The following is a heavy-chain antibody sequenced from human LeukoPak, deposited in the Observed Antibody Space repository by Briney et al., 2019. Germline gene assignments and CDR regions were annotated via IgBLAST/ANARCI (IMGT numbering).Heavy chain of an antibody. V-gene: IGHV4-39*01. D-gene: IGHD4-17*01. Sequence: SETLSLTCAVSGGSISSNSYYWGWIRQPPGKGLEWIGSIYYSGSTYYNPSLKSRVTISVDTSKNQFSLKLSSVTAADTAVYYCARVNTGSYYYYYMDVWGKGTTVTVSS. CDR2: IYYSGST. CDR1: GGSISSNSYY. J-gene: IGHJ6*03. CDR3: ARVNTGSYYYYYMDV.